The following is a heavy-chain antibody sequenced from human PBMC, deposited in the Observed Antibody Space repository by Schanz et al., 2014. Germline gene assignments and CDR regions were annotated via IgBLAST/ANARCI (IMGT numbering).Heavy chain of an antibody. CDR2: IGGSGDST. Sequence: EVHLLESGGGLVQPGGSLRLSCAASGFTFSNHALSWVRQAPGKGLEWVSGIGGSGDSTHYADSVKGRFIISRDNSKNTLYLQMNNLRAEDTAVYYCAKDQGSYGSGSYSYFDYWGQGTLATVSS. D-gene: IGHD3-10*01. CDR3: AKDQGSYGSGSYSYFDY. CDR1: GFTFSNHA. V-gene: IGHV3-23*01. J-gene: IGHJ4*02.